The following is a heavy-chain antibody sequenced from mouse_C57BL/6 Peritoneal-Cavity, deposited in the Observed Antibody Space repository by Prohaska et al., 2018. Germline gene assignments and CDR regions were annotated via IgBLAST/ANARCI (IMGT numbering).Heavy chain of an antibody. CDR1: GYAFTNYL. CDR2: INPGSGGT. J-gene: IGHJ2*01. D-gene: IGHD2-4*01. CDR3: TRSGGYYDYPFDY. V-gene: IGHV1-54*01. Sequence: QVQLQQSGAELVRPGTSVKVSCKASGYAFTNYLIEWVKQRPGQVLEWIGVINPGSGGTNYNEKFKGKETLNADKSSSTAYMQLSSLTSEDCAVYFCTRSGGYYDYPFDYWGQGTTLTVYS.